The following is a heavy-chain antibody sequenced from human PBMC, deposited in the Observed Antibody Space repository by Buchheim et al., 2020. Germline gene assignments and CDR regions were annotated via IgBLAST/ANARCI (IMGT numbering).Heavy chain of an antibody. J-gene: IGHJ4*02. CDR2: ISYDGSNK. Sequence: QVQLVESGGGVVQPGRSLRLSCAASGFTFSSYGMHWVRQAPGKGLEWVAVISYDGSNKYYADSVKGRFPISRDNSKNTLYLQMNSLRAEDTAVYYCAKSSGQTESFDYWGQGTL. CDR1: GFTFSSYG. CDR3: AKSSGQTESFDY. V-gene: IGHV3-30*18. D-gene: IGHD6-19*01.